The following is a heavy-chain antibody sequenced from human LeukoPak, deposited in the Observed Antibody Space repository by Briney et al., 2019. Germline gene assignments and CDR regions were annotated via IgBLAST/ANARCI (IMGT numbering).Heavy chain of an antibody. J-gene: IGHJ4*02. Sequence: WGSLTLSCAASGFTFSSYWMHWVRQAPGKGLVWVSLIISDGSSTTYADSVKGRFTISRDNAKNTLYLQMTSLRAEDTAVYYCARDRGYSSDYWGQGTLVTVSS. CDR2: IISDGSST. V-gene: IGHV3-74*01. CDR1: GFTFSSYW. CDR3: ARDRGYSSDY. D-gene: IGHD5-18*01.